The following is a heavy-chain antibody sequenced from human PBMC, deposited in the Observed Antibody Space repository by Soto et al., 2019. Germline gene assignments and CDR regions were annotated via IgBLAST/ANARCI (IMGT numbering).Heavy chain of an antibody. Sequence: QVRLAQSGAEVKKPGASVKVSCQASGYIFTANFINWVRQAPGQGLEWMGRLNPNTGDAEYAQEFQGRVTMTRDTSISTAYMEVTSLTSDDTAVYYCARVFRENSSSYWLDSWGQGTLVTVSS. CDR2: LNPNTGDA. CDR3: ARVFRENSSSYWLDS. V-gene: IGHV1-2*06. J-gene: IGHJ4*02. CDR1: GYIFTANF. D-gene: IGHD3-22*01.